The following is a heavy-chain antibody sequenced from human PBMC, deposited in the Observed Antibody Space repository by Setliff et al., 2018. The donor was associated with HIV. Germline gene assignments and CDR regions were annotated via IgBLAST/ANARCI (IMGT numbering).Heavy chain of an antibody. CDR1: GFTFSSYS. J-gene: IGHJ3*02. V-gene: IGHV3-21*01. Sequence: GGSLRLSCAASGFTFSSYSMNWVRQAPGKGLEWVSFISSSSSYIYYADSVKGRFTISRDNAKNSLYLQMHSLRAEDKAVYYCARVEPGGSQAFDIWGQGTMVTVSS. CDR3: ARVEPGGSQAFDI. D-gene: IGHD3-10*01. CDR2: ISSSSSYI.